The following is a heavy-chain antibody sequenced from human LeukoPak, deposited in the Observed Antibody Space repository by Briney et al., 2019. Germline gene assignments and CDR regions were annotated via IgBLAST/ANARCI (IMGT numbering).Heavy chain of an antibody. V-gene: IGHV3-30*03. Sequence: GGSLRLSCAVSGFRVSDYYMSWVRQAPGKGLEWVAVISYDGSNKYYADSVKGRFTISRDNSKNTLYLQMNSLRAEDTAVYYCARSYYDILTEIPFDYWGQGTLVTVSS. CDR3: ARSYYDILTEIPFDY. D-gene: IGHD3-9*01. CDR2: ISYDGSNK. CDR1: GFRVSDYY. J-gene: IGHJ4*02.